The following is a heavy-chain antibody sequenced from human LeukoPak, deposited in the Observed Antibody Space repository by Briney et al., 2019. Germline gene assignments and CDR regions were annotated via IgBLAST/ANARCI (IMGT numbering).Heavy chain of an antibody. J-gene: IGHJ4*02. D-gene: IGHD6-13*01. Sequence: SETLSLTCAVYGGSFRGYYWSWIRQPPGKGLEWIVEINHSGSTNYTPSLKSRVTISVDTSKNQFSLTLSSVTAADTAVYYCARGVFIAAAATDYWGQGTLVTVSS. V-gene: IGHV4-34*01. CDR3: ARGVFIAAAATDY. CDR2: INHSGST. CDR1: GGSFRGYY.